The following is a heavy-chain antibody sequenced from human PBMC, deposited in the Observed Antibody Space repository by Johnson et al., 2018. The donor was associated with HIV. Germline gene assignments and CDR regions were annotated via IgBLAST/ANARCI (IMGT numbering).Heavy chain of an antibody. CDR3: ARDTVRGELELPDGFDI. CDR1: GFTFNTYW. D-gene: IGHD1-7*01. Sequence: VQLVESGGGLVQPGGSLRLSCAASGFTFNTYWMTWVRQAPGKGLDWVSVIYSSGSTYYTDSVKGRFTTSRDNSKNTVYLQMNSLRAEDTAVYYCARDTVRGELELPDGFDIWGQGTMVTVSS. CDR2: IYSSGST. J-gene: IGHJ3*02. V-gene: IGHV3-66*01.